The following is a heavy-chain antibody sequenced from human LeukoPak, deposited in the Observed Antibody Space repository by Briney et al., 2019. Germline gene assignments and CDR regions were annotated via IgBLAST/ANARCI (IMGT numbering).Heavy chain of an antibody. CDR2: INPNSGGT. Sequence: ASVKVSCKASGYTFTGYYVHWVRQAPGQGLEWMGWINPNSGGTNYAQKFQGRVTMTRDTSISTAYMELGRLRSDDTAVYYCARALHCSGGTCSDSWGQGTLVTVSS. J-gene: IGHJ4*02. V-gene: IGHV1-2*02. CDR3: ARALHCSGGTCSDS. CDR1: GYTFTGYY. D-gene: IGHD2-15*01.